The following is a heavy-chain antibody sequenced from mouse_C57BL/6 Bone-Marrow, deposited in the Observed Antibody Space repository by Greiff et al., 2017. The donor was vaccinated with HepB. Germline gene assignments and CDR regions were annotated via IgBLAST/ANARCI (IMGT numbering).Heavy chain of an antibody. Sequence: EVHLVESGGDLVKPGGSLKLSCAASGFTFSSYGMSWVRQTPDKRLEWVATISSGGSYTYYPDSVKGRFTISRDNAKNTPYLQMSSLKSEDTAMYYCARRTTVDYWGQGTTLTVSA. CDR2: ISSGGSYT. V-gene: IGHV5-6*01. CDR3: ARRTTVDY. D-gene: IGHD1-1*01. CDR1: GFTFSSYG. J-gene: IGHJ2*01.